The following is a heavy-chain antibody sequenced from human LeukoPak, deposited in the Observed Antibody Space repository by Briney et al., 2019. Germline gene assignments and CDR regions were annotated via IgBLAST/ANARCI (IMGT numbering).Heavy chain of an antibody. CDR3: ARKVLGEWLLGEAFDI. CDR1: GFTFSDHY. V-gene: IGHV3-72*01. CDR2: TRNKANSYTT. D-gene: IGHD3-3*01. J-gene: IGHJ3*02. Sequence: AGGSLRLSCAASGFTFSDHYMDWVRQAPGKGLEGVGRTRNKANSYTTEYAASVKGRFTISRDDSKNSLYLQMNSLKTEDTAVYYCARKVLGEWLLGEAFDIWGQGTMVTVSS.